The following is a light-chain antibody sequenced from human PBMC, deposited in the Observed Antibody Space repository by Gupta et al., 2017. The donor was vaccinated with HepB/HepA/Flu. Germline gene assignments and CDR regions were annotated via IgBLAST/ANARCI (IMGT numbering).Light chain of an antibody. CDR1: SGHSRYS. Sequence: QLVLTQSPSASASLAASVKLTCTLSSGHSRYSIAWHQQQPEKGPRYLMKLNSDGSHTKGDGIPDRFSGSSSGAERYLTISSLQSEDEADYYCQTWGAGIRVFGGGTKLTVL. CDR2: LNSDGSH. CDR3: QTWGAGIRV. J-gene: IGLJ3*02. V-gene: IGLV4-69*01.